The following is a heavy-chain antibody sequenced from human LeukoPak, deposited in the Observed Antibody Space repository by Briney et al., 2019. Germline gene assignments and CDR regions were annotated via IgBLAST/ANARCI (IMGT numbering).Heavy chain of an antibody. Sequence: SVKVSCKASGFTFTSSAMQWVRQARGQRLEWIGWIVVGSGNTNYAQKFQERVTITRDMSTSTAYMELSSLRSEDTAVYYCAADTNSRGHDSSGYYYNYWGQGTLVTVSS. D-gene: IGHD3-22*01. J-gene: IGHJ4*02. CDR1: GFTFTSSA. CDR2: IVVGSGNT. CDR3: AADTNSRGHDSSGYYYNY. V-gene: IGHV1-58*02.